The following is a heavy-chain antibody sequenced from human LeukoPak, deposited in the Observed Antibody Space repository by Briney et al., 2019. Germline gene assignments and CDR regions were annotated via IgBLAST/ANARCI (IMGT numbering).Heavy chain of an antibody. D-gene: IGHD3-22*01. V-gene: IGHV3-7*01. J-gene: IGHJ5*02. CDR1: GFTFSSYW. CDR3: AQEHVDSSGYYYVPNWFDP. CDR2: IKQDGSAK. Sequence: GGSLRLSCTASGFTFSSYWMSWVRQAPGKGLEWVANIKQDGSAKYYVDSVKDQFTISRDNAKNSLYLQMNSLRAEDTAVYYCAQEHVDSSGYYYVPNWFDPWGQGTLVIVSS.